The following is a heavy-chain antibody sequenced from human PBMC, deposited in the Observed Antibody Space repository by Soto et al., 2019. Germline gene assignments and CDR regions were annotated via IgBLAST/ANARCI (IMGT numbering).Heavy chain of an antibody. CDR1: GFTFSNYR. V-gene: IGHV3-74*01. CDR3: ARGIPGHYGFDV. J-gene: IGHJ3*01. Sequence: EVQLVESGGGLVQPGGSLRLSCAASGFTFSNYRIHWVRQAPGKGLVWVSRIKGDGINTNYADSVEGRFTISRDNAKNTVYLQLNSLRAEDTAAYYCARGIPGHYGFDVWGQGTMVTVSS. CDR2: IKGDGINT. D-gene: IGHD1-20*01.